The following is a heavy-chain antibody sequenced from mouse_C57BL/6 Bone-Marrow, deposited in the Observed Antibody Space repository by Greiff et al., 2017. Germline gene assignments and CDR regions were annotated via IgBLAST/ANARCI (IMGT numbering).Heavy chain of an antibody. J-gene: IGHJ4*01. CDR1: GFTFSSYG. CDR2: ISSGGSYT. CDR3: ARRWNALDY. V-gene: IGHV5-6*01. Sequence: EVQLVESGGDLVKPGGSLKLSCAASGFTFSSYGMSWVRPTPDKRLEWVATISSGGSYTYYPDSVQGRFTISRDNAKNTLYLQMSSLKAEDTAMCYCARRWNALDYWGQGTTLTVSS.